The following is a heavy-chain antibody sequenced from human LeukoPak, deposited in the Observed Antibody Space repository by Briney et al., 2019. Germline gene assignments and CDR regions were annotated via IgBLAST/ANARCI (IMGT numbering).Heavy chain of an antibody. V-gene: IGHV3-64*04. Sequence: GGSLRLSCSASGFTFRNYVMHWVRQAPGKGLEDVSTISNNGDSTYYADSVKGRFTISRDNTKNTLYLQMNSLRADDTAVYYCARDVGFIVGATPGAFGIWGQGTMVTVSS. CDR3: ARDVGFIVGATPGAFGI. CDR2: ISNNGDST. CDR1: GFTFRNYV. J-gene: IGHJ3*02. D-gene: IGHD1-26*01.